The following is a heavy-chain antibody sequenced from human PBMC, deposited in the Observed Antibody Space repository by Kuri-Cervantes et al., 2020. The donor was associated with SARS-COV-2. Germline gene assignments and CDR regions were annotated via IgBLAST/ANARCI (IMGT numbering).Heavy chain of an antibody. V-gene: IGHV5-51*01. CDR2: IYPSDSDT. Sequence: GGSLRLSCTGSGYSFTSYWIGWVRQMPGKGLEWMGVIYPSDSDTRYSPSFQGQVTISVDKSISTAYLQWNSLKASDTAMYYCARHAYCYSTDCLTHYFYYMDVWGKGTTVTVSS. CDR3: ARHAYCYSTDCLTHYFYYMDV. D-gene: IGHD2/OR15-2a*01. J-gene: IGHJ6*03. CDR1: GYSFTSYW.